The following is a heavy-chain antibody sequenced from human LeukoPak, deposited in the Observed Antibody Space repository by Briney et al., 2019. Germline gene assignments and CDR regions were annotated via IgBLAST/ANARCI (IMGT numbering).Heavy chain of an antibody. Sequence: VKVSCKXSXYIFTGYYMHWVRQAPGQGLEWMGWINPNSGGTNYAQKFQGRVTMTRDTSISTAYMELSRLRSDDTAVYYCARDRQLGYCTNGVCYELDYWGQGTLVTVSS. CDR2: INPNSGGT. J-gene: IGHJ4*02. CDR1: XYIFTGYY. D-gene: IGHD2-8*01. V-gene: IGHV1-2*02. CDR3: ARDRQLGYCTNGVCYELDY.